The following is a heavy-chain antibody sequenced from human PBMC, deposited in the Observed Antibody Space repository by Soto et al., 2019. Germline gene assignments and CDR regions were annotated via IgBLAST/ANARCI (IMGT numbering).Heavy chain of an antibody. D-gene: IGHD2-8*01. V-gene: IGHV4-59*07. J-gene: IGHJ4*02. CDR2: IYYSGNI. CDR3: ARGPGEMVKAIEVYYFDC. Sequence: SDTLSLTYSVSGGAISNYYWNWVRQPPGKGLEWLGYIYYSGNINYNPSLNSRVTMSVDTSKNQFSLRLSSVAAADTAVYYCARGPGEMVKAIEVYYFDCWGQGTLVT. CDR1: GGAISNYY.